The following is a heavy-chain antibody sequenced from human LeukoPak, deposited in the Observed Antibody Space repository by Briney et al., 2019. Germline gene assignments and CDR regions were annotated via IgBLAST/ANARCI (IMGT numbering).Heavy chain of an antibody. J-gene: IGHJ4*02. CDR1: GGSISSYY. V-gene: IGHV4-59*01. CDR3: ASTPLLTGDGLAY. CDR2: IYYSGST. D-gene: IGHD7-27*01. Sequence: SETLSRTCTVSGGSISSYYWSWIRQPPGKGLEWIGYIYYSGSTNYNPSLKSRVTISVDTSKNQFSLKLSSVTAADTAVYYCASTPLLTGDGLAYWGQGTLVTVSS.